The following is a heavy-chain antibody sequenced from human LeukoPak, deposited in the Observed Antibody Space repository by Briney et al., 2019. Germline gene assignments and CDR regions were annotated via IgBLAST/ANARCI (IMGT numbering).Heavy chain of an antibody. CDR1: GGSFSGYY. Sequence: SETLSLTCAVYGGSFSGYYWSWIRQPPGKGLEWIGSIYYSGSTYYNPSLKSRVTISVDTSKNQFSLKLSSVTAADTAVYYCARYYYDSSGYYNSWGQGTLVTVSS. V-gene: IGHV4-34*01. D-gene: IGHD3-22*01. J-gene: IGHJ4*02. CDR2: IYYSGST. CDR3: ARYYYDSSGYYNS.